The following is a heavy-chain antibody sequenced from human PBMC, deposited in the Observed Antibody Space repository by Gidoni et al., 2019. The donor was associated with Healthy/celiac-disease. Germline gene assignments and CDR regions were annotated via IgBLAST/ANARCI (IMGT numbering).Heavy chain of an antibody. Sequence: QVQLVQSGAEAKKPGDSVKAACKPSGYTFTSYYMHWVRQAPGQGLEWMGIINPSGGSTSYAQKFQGRVTMTRDTSTSTVYMELSSLRSEDTAVYYCARGLNGGRGGYWGQGTLVTVSS. J-gene: IGHJ4*02. V-gene: IGHV1-46*01. CDR3: ARGLNGGRGGY. CDR1: GYTFTSYY. D-gene: IGHD7-27*01. CDR2: INPSGGST.